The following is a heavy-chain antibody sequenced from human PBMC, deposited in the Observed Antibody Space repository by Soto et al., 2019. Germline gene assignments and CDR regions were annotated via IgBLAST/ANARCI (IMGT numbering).Heavy chain of an antibody. V-gene: IGHV3-13*04. J-gene: IGHJ4*02. Sequence: GGSLRLSCAASGFTFSSYDMHWVRQATGKGLEWVSAIGTAGDTYYPGSVKGRFTISRENAKNSLYLQMNSLRAGDTAVYYCARADPGSIVAPYYFDYWGQGTLVTVSS. D-gene: IGHD3-22*01. CDR3: ARADPGSIVAPYYFDY. CDR2: IGTAGDT. CDR1: GFTFSSYD.